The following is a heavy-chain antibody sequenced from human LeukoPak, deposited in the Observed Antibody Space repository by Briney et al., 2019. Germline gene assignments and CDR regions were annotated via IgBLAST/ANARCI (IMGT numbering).Heavy chain of an antibody. J-gene: IGHJ4*02. V-gene: IGHV1-69*06. CDR2: IIPIFGTA. D-gene: IGHD6-6*01. CDR1: GGTFSSYA. Sequence: GASVKVSCKASGGTFSSYAISWVRQAPGQGLGWMGGIIPIFGTANYAQKFQGRVTITAGKSTSTAYMELSSLRSQDTAVYYCARNPVEASRPGIAARDPFDYWGQGTLVTVSS. CDR3: ARNPVEASRPGIAARDPFDY.